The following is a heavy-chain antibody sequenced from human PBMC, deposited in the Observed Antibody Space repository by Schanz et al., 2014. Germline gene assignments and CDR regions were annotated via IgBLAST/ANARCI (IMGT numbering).Heavy chain of an antibody. J-gene: IGHJ3*02. Sequence: QVQLQESGPGQVKPSQTLSLTCSVSGGSLNSGDFYWSWTRQHPGKGLEWLGNIYYSGATYYKPSLKGRLIISVDTSKKQLSLKLSSVTAADTAVYYCARGLVGNVFDIWGQGTMVTVSS. CDR2: IYYSGAT. V-gene: IGHV4-31*03. CDR1: GGSLNSGDFY. D-gene: IGHD2-21*01. CDR3: ARGLVGNVFDI.